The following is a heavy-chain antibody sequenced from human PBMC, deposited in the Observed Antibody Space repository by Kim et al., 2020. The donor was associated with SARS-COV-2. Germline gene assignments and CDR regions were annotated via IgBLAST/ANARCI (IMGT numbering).Heavy chain of an antibody. J-gene: IGHJ4*02. CDR2: LYSGTNS. CDR3: ARKADYSDDYFDY. CDR1: GFIVSSYY. D-gene: IGHD6-13*01. V-gene: IGHV3-53*01. Sequence: GGSLRLSCAASGFIVSSYYMSWVRQAPGKGLEWLSLYSGTNSLYADSVKGRFIISRDNSKNTVFLQMNSLRAEDTAVYFCARKADYSDDYFDYWGQGTLVTVSS.